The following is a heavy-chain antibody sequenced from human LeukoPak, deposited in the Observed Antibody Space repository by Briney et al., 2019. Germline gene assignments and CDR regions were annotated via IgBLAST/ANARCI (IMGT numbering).Heavy chain of an antibody. V-gene: IGHV3-30*02. D-gene: IGHD4-17*01. CDR1: GFTFSSYG. Sequence: PGGSLRLSCAASGFTFSSYGMHWVRQAPGKGLEWVAFIRYDGSNKYYADSVKGRFTTSRDNSKNTVYLQMNSLRAEDTAVYYCAKDATTVTSQGDYWGQGTLVTVSS. CDR2: IRYDGSNK. J-gene: IGHJ4*02. CDR3: AKDATTVTSQGDY.